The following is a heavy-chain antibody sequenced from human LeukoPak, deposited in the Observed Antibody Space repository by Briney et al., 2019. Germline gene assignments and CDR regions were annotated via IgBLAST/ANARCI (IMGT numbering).Heavy chain of an antibody. CDR3: ARDAAYDSSGYYLN. V-gene: IGHV1-69*04. D-gene: IGHD3-22*01. CDR1: GGTFSSYA. CDR2: IIPILGIA. Sequence: ASVKVSCKASGGTFSSYAISWVRQAPGQGLEWMGRIIPILGIANYAQKFQGRVTMTTDTSTSTAYMELRSLRSDDTAVYYCARDAAYDSSGYYLNWGQGTLVTVSS. J-gene: IGHJ4*02.